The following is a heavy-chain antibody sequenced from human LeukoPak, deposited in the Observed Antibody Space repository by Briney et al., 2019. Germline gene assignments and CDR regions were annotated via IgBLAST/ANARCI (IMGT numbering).Heavy chain of an antibody. V-gene: IGHV4-39*07. CDR2: IYYSGST. J-gene: IGHJ5*02. CDR1: GGSIDSSNYY. CDR3: ARSRIAVAGPYNWFDP. D-gene: IGHD6-19*01. Sequence: SETLSLTCTVSGGSIDSSNYYWGWIRQPPGKGLEWLGNIYYSGSTYYNPSLKSRVTISVDTSKNQFSLKLSSVTAADTAVYYCARSRIAVAGPYNWFDPWGQGTLVTVSS.